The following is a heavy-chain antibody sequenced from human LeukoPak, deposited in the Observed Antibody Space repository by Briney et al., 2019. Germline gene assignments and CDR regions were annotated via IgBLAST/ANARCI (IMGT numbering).Heavy chain of an antibody. D-gene: IGHD3-10*01. CDR3: ARATTEGVFYYYYYYMDV. CDR1: GYTFTSNY. Sequence: GASVKVSCKAFGYTFTSNYMHWVRQAPGQGPEWMGVISPSGGSTTYAQKFQGGVTLTRDMSTSTDYLELSSLRPEDTAVYYCARATTEGVFYYYYYYMDVWGKGTTVTISS. CDR2: ISPSGGST. J-gene: IGHJ6*03. V-gene: IGHV1-46*01.